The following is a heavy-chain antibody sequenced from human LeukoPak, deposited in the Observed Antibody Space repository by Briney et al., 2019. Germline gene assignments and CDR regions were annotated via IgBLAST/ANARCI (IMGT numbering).Heavy chain of an antibody. CDR2: IIPIFGTA. V-gene: IGHV1-69*05. D-gene: IGHD5-24*01. J-gene: IGHJ3*02. Sequence: GASVKVSCKASGGTFSSYAISWVRQAPGQGLEWMGGIIPIFGTANYAQKFQGRVTITTDESTSTAYMELSSLRSEDTAVYYCARDHGNGYTAGYTFDNWGQGKMVNV. CDR3: ARDHGNGYTAGYTFDN. CDR1: GGTFSSYA.